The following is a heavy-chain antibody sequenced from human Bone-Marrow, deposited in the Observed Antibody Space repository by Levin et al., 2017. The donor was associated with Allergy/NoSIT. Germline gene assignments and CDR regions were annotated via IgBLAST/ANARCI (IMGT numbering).Heavy chain of an antibody. CDR2: VRSSGAT. J-gene: IGHJ5*02. V-gene: IGHV1-46*01. Sequence: PWASVKVSCKASGDTFTDYHVHWMRQAPEQGLQWMGIVRSSGATEYAQKFQGRVTMTRDTSTNTVYMELSNLRFEDTAVYYCAKELPDGYWFDPWGQGTLVTVSS. CDR3: AKELPDGYWFDP. CDR1: GDTFTDYH. D-gene: IGHD1-7*01.